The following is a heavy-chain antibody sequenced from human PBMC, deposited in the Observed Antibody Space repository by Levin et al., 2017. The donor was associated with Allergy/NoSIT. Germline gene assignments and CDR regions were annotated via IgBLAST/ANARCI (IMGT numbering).Heavy chain of an antibody. Sequence: SGGSLRLSCAASGFPFSNYNMHWVRQGPGKGLEWVASIWYVGSNEYYADSVKGRFTISRDNSKNTVHLQMNSLRGDDTAIYYCVRDRSGNYFWFWGQGTLVTVSS. D-gene: IGHD3-16*01. V-gene: IGHV3-33*08. CDR3: VRDRSGNYFWF. CDR2: IWYVGSNE. CDR1: GFPFSNYN. J-gene: IGHJ4*02.